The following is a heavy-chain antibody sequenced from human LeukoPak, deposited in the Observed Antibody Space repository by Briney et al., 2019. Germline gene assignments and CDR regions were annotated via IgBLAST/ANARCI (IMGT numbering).Heavy chain of an antibody. CDR3: TTTGDYGGNSDFDY. V-gene: IGHV3-15*01. Sequence: GGSLRLSCAASGFTFSNAWMSWVRQAPGKGLEWVGRITSKTDGGTTDYAAPVKGRFTISRDDSKNTLYLQMNSLKTEDTAVYYCTTTGDYGGNSDFDYWGQGTLVSVSS. J-gene: IGHJ4*02. CDR1: GFTFSNAW. CDR2: ITSKTDGGTT. D-gene: IGHD4-23*01.